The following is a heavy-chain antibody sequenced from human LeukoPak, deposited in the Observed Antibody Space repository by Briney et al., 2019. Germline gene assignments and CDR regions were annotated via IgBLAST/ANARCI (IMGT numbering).Heavy chain of an antibody. D-gene: IGHD1-1*01. J-gene: IGHJ3*02. CDR3: ARLRYNWILPGPDAFDI. CDR2: IYDSGST. CDR1: GGSIRSSYYY. V-gene: IGHV4-39*01. Sequence: PSETLSLTCTVSGGSIRSSYYYWGWIRQPPGKGLEWIGSIYDSGSTYYNPSLKSRVTISVDTSKNQFSLKLSSVTAADTAVYYCARLRYNWILPGPDAFDIWGQGTMVTVSS.